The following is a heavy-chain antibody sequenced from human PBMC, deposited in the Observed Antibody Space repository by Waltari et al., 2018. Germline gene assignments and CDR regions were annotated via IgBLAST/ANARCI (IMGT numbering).Heavy chain of an antibody. CDR2: INPNSGGT. J-gene: IGHJ5*02. Sequence: QVQLVQSGAEVKKPGASVKVSCKASGYTFTGYYMHWVRQAPGQGLEWMGRINPNSGGTNYEQKFQGRVTMTRDTSLSTAYMELSRLRSDDTAVYYCARVDPGYSSSGGWFDPWGQGTLVTVSS. V-gene: IGHV1-2*06. D-gene: IGHD6-13*01. CDR1: GYTFTGYY. CDR3: ARVDPGYSSSGGWFDP.